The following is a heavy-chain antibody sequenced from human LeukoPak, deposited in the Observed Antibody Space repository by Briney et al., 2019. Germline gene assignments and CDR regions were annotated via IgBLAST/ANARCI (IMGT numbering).Heavy chain of an antibody. J-gene: IGHJ4*02. CDR3: ARGVVTAILRYDY. CDR2: ISGSGGSR. D-gene: IGHD2-21*02. V-gene: IGHV3-23*01. Sequence: GGSLRLSCAASGFTFSTYGMSWVRQAPGKGLEWVSGISGSGGSRFYTDSVKGRFTISRDNSKNTLYLQMNSLRAEDTAVYYCARGVVTAILRYDYWGQGTLVTVSS. CDR1: GFTFSTYG.